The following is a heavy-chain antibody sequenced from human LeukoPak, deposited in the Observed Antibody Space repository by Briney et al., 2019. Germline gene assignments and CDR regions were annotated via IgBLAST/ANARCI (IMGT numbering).Heavy chain of an antibody. Sequence: GGSLRLSCSASGFTLSRYTMHWVRQAPGKGLEWVALLAYDETFRYYADSVKGRFTISRDTAKTTLDLQMNSLTTEDTALYYCAREADGFDIWGQGTMVTVSS. CDR1: GFTLSRYT. CDR3: AREADGFDI. CDR2: LAYDETFR. V-gene: IGHV3-30*01. J-gene: IGHJ3*02.